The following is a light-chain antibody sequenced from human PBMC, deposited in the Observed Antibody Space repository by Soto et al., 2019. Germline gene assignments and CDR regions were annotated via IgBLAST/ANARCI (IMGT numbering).Light chain of an antibody. CDR3: QQYNNWPPIT. Sequence: RVMTQSPATLSVTKGQRSTLSCMARQSVSSNLAWYQQKPGQAPRLLIYGASTRATGIPARFSGSGSGTEFTLTVSSLQSEDFAVYYCQQYNNWPPITFGQGTKVDIK. CDR2: GAS. J-gene: IGKJ1*01. CDR1: QSVSSN. V-gene: IGKV3-15*01.